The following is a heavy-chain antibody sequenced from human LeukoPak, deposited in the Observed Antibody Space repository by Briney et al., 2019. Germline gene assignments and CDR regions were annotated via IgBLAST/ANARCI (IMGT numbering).Heavy chain of an antibody. CDR1: GGSISSYY. V-gene: IGHV4-59*12. CDR3: ARDSGLRRGPEYHNWFDP. D-gene: IGHD2-15*01. CDR2: IYYSGST. Sequence: SETLSLTCTVSGGSISSYYWSWIRQPPGKGLEWIGYIYYSGSTNYNPSLKSRVTISVDTSKNQFSLKLSSVTAADTAVYYCARDSGLRRGPEYHNWFDPWGQGTLVTVSS. J-gene: IGHJ5*02.